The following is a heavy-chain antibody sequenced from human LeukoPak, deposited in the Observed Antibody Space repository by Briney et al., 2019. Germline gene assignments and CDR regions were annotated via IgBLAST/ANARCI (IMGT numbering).Heavy chain of an antibody. Sequence: KGLEYMGRIYTSGRTNYNPSLKSRVTISLDRSKNQFSLELTSVTAADTAVYYCARAWRFTYGRFDYWGLGTLVTVSS. J-gene: IGHJ4*02. D-gene: IGHD5-18*01. CDR3: ARAWRFTYGRFDY. V-gene: IGHV4-61*02. CDR2: IYTSGRT.